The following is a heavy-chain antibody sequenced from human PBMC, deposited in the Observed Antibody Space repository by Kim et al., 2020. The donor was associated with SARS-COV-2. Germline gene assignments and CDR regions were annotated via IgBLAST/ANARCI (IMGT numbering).Heavy chain of an antibody. D-gene: IGHD3-16*01. Sequence: GGSLRLSCAASGFTFDDYAMHWVRQAPGKGLEWVSGISWNSGSIGYADSVKGRFTISRDNAKNSLYLQMNSLRAEDTALYYCAKDTSWGWSAFDIWGQGTMVTVSS. CDR2: ISWNSGSI. CDR3: AKDTSWGWSAFDI. J-gene: IGHJ3*02. CDR1: GFTFDDYA. V-gene: IGHV3-9*01.